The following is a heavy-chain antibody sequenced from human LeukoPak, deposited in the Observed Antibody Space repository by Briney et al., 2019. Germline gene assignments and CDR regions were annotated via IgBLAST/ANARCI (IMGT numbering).Heavy chain of an antibody. J-gene: IGHJ4*02. Sequence: VRXAXXKGGEWGSYISRDSSTIYYVDSVKGRFTISRDNAKNSLYLQMNSLRDEDTAMYYCARDEDAFGGQGTLVTVSS. CDR2: ISRDSSTI. CDR3: ARDEDAF. V-gene: IGHV3-48*02.